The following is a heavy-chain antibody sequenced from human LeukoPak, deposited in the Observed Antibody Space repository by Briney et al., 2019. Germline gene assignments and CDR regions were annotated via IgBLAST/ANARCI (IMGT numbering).Heavy chain of an antibody. D-gene: IGHD5-24*01. Sequence: GGSLRLSCAASGFTFIDAWMSWVRQAPGKGLEWVGRIKSNTDGGTTDYAAPVKGRFTFSRDDSKETLYLQMDRLETEDTAVYYCTTEGRGGYDYWGQGTLVTVSS. CDR3: TTEGRGGYDY. J-gene: IGHJ4*02. V-gene: IGHV3-15*01. CDR2: IKSNTDGGTT. CDR1: GFTFIDAW.